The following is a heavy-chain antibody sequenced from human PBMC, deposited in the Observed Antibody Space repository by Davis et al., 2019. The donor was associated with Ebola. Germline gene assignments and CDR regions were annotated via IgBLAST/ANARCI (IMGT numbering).Heavy chain of an antibody. D-gene: IGHD4-17*01. CDR2: INAGNGNT. V-gene: IGHV1-3*01. CDR1: GYTFTSYD. J-gene: IGHJ4*02. CDR3: ARDHPDYGDYGGADY. Sequence: ALVKVSCKASGYTFTSYDINWVRQAPGQRLEWMGWINAGNGNTKYSQKFQGRVTITRDTSASTAYMELSSLRSEDTAVYYCARDHPDYGDYGGADYWGQGTLVTVSS.